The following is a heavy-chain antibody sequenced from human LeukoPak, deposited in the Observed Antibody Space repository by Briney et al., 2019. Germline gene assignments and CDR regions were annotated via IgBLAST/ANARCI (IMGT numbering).Heavy chain of an antibody. J-gene: IGHJ4*02. V-gene: IGHV3-23*01. Sequence: GGSLRLSCVASGFPFPTYAMMWVRQAPGKGLEWVSGISSNGASTYYVDSVKGRFTISRDNSKNTLFLQMNSLRAEDTAVYYCAKRGSVGTLGHFDYWGQGTLVTVSS. D-gene: IGHD6-13*01. CDR3: AKRGSVGTLGHFDY. CDR2: ISSNGAST. CDR1: GFPFPTYA.